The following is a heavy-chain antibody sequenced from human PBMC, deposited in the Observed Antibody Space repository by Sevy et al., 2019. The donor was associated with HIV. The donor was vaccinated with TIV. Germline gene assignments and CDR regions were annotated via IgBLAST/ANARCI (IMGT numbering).Heavy chain of an antibody. D-gene: IGHD3-3*01. J-gene: IGHJ4*02. CDR2: IRYDGSNK. V-gene: IGHV3-30*02. Sequence: GGYLRLSCAASGFTFSDYGMHWVRQAPGKGLEWVAFIRYDGSNKYYTDSVKGRFTISRDNSKDTLYLQMNSLRPADTAVFYCVPGVTIFGVPVYWGQGTLVTVSS. CDR1: GFTFSDYG. CDR3: VPGVTIFGVPVY.